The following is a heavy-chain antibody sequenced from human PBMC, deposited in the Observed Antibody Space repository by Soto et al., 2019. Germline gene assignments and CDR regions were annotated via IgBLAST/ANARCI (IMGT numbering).Heavy chain of an antibody. J-gene: IGHJ3*02. D-gene: IGHD1-1*01. Sequence: PGGSLRLSCAASGFTFSSYSMNWVRQAPGKGLEWVSYISSSSSTIYYADSVKGRFTISRDNAKNSLYLQMNSLRAEDTAVYYCARDSAGTASDAFDIWGQGTMVTVS. CDR2: ISSSSSTI. V-gene: IGHV3-48*01. CDR1: GFTFSSYS. CDR3: ARDSAGTASDAFDI.